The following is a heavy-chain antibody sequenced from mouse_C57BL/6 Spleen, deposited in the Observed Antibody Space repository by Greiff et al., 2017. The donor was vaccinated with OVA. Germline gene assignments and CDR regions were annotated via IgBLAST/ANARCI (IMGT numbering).Heavy chain of an antibody. V-gene: IGHV1-64*01. D-gene: IGHD2-3*01. CDR2: IHPNSGST. J-gene: IGHJ2*01. CDR1: GYTFTSYW. Sequence: QVQLKQPGAELVKPGASVKLSCKASGYTFTSYWMHWVKQRPGQGLEWIGMIHPNSGSTNYNEKFKSKATLTVDKSSSTAYMQLSSLTSEDSAVYYCARNGGYYNFDYWGQGTTLTVSS. CDR3: ARNGGYYNFDY.